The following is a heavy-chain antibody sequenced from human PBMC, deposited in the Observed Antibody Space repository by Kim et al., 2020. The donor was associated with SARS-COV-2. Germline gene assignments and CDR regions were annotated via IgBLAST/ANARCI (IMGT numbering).Heavy chain of an antibody. D-gene: IGHD3-9*01. J-gene: IGHJ6*03. Sequence: SETLSLTCTVSGGSISSYYWSWIRQPPGKGLEWIGYIYYSGSTNYNPSLKSRVTISVDTSKNQFSLKLSSVTAADTAVYYCARHLPAFYDILTGYRDYYYYYMDVWGKGTTVTVSS. CDR1: GGSISSYY. V-gene: IGHV4-59*08. CDR2: IYYSGST. CDR3: ARHLPAFYDILTGYRDYYYYYMDV.